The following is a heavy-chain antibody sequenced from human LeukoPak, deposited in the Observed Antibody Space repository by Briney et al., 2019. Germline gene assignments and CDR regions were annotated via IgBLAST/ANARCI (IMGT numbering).Heavy chain of an antibody. Sequence: GGSLRLSCAASGFTFDGYGMSWVRQAPGKGLEWVAVISYDGSNKYYADSVKGRFTISRDNSKNTLYLQMNSLRAEDTAVYYCAKDKVAHYDILTGYYFDYWGQGTLVTVSS. CDR3: AKDKVAHYDILTGYYFDY. CDR1: GFTFDGYG. D-gene: IGHD3-9*01. CDR2: ISYDGSNK. V-gene: IGHV3-30*18. J-gene: IGHJ4*02.